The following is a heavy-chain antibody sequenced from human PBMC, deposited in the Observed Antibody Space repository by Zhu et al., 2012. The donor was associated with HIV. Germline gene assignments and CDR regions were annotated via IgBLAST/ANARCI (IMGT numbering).Heavy chain of an antibody. D-gene: IGHD3-10*01. Sequence: QVQLQESGPGLVKPSETLSLTCTVSGGSISSSYWSWIRQPAGKGLEWIGRINTSGSTNYNPSLKSRVTMSVDSSENQFSLKLNPVTAADTAVYYCARLYGSGSFDNWGQGTLVTVSS. V-gene: IGHV4-4*07. CDR1: GGSISSSY. CDR2: INTSGST. J-gene: IGHJ4*02. CDR3: ARLYGSGSFDN.